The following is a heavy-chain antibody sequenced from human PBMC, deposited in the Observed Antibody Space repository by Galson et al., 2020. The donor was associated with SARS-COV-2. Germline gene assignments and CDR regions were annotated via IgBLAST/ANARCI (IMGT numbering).Heavy chain of an antibody. D-gene: IGHD2-15*01. Sequence: GESLKISCKGSGYSFTSYWIGWVRQMPGKGLDWMGVIYPGDSDTRYSPSFRGQVTISADRSISTAYLQWSSLKASDTAMYYCAKEVWVGNYYYGMDVWGQGTTVTVSS. CDR1: GYSFTSYW. J-gene: IGHJ6*02. V-gene: IGHV5-51*01. CDR2: IYPGDSDT. CDR3: AKEVWVGNYYYGMDV.